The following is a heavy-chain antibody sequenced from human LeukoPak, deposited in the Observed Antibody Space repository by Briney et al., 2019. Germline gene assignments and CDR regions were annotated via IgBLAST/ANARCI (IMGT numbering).Heavy chain of an antibody. CDR1: GITFSSSA. J-gene: IGHJ4*01. CDR2: LNNGGDDT. D-gene: IGHD5-24*01. V-gene: IGHV3-23*01. CDR3: AKGRARDGYSY. Sequence: GGSLRLPCAASGITFSSSATTWVRQAPGKGLEWVSSLNNGGDDTYYADSVKGRFTISRDNSMNTLYLQMNSLRVEDTAVYYCAKGRARDGYSYWGHGILVTVSS.